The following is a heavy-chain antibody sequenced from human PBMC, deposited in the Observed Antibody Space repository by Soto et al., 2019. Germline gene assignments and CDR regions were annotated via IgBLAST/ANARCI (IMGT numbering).Heavy chain of an antibody. V-gene: IGHV1-18*04. CDR1: GYTFTSYG. D-gene: IGHD5-18*01. CDR2: ISAYNGNT. CDR3: ARPGYSFGWDDAFDI. J-gene: IGHJ3*02. Sequence: QVQLVQSGAEMKTPGASVKVSCKASGYTFTSYGINWVRQAPGQGLEWMGWISAYNGNTNYAQKVQGRVTMTTDPSTSTAYMELRSLRSDDTPVYYCARPGYSFGWDDAFDIWGQGTMVTVSS.